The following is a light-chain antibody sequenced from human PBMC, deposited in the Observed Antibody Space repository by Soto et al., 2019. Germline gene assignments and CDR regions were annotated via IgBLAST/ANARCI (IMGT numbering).Light chain of an antibody. CDR2: GVS. J-gene: IGKJ1*01. Sequence: DIQMTQSPSSLSASVGDRVTITCRASQNIKTFLNWFQQKPGKAPKVLIYGVSNLHSGVPSRFSGSESGPDFTLTISSLQPEYFASYYCQQTYSTPWTFGQGTRVDIK. V-gene: IGKV1-39*01. CDR3: QQTYSTPWT. CDR1: QNIKTF.